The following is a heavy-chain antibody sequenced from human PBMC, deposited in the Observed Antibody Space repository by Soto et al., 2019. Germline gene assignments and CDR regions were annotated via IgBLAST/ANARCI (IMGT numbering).Heavy chain of an antibody. Sequence: QVQLVQSGAEVKKPGSSVKVSRKASGGTFSSYPISWVRQAPGQGFEWMGRIIPILDITDYAQRFQGRVTITADKSTSTAYMELSSLSSDDTAVYYCARPTSTGTTSGYYFDYWGQGTLVTVSS. V-gene: IGHV1-69*02. CDR2: IIPILDIT. CDR1: GGTFSSYP. D-gene: IGHD1-7*01. J-gene: IGHJ4*02. CDR3: ARPTSTGTTSGYYFDY.